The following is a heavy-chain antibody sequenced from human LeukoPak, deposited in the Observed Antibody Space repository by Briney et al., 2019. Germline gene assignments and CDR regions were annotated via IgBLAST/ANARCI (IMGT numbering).Heavy chain of an antibody. CDR1: GFTFSSYA. CDR2: ISGSGGST. V-gene: IGHV3-23*01. Sequence: PGGSLRLSCAASGFTFSSYAMSWVRQAPGKGLEWVSAISGSGGSTYYADSVKGRFTISRDNSKTTLYLQMNSLRAEDTAVYYCAKMGAYSSGWAWVFDIWGQGTMVTVSS. J-gene: IGHJ3*02. CDR3: AKMGAYSSGWAWVFDI. D-gene: IGHD6-19*01.